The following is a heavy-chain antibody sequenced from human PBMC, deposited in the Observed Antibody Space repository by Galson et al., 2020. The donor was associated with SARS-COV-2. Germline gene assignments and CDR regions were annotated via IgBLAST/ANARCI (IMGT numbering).Heavy chain of an antibody. CDR3: SRLDSSIWYYFDY. CDR2: IYPGDSDT. D-gene: IGHD6-13*01. J-gene: IGHJ4*02. V-gene: IGHV5-51*01. Sequence: GESLKISCKGSGYSFTSYWIGWVRQMPGKGLEWMGIIYPGDSDTRYSPSFQGQVTISADKPISTAYLQWRSLKASDTAMYYCSRLDSSIWYYFDYWGQGTLVTVSS. CDR1: GYSFTSYW.